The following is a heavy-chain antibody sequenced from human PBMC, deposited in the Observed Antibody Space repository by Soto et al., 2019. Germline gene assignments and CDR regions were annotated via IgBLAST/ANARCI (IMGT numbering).Heavy chain of an antibody. J-gene: IGHJ3*02. CDR3: ARDPDNWNDGDAFDI. V-gene: IGHV3-30-3*01. D-gene: IGHD1-20*01. CDR1: GFTFNSYA. Sequence: QVQLVESGGGVVQPGRSLRLSFAASGFTFNSYAMHWVRQAPGKGLEWVAVISYDGSNKYYADSVKGRFTISRDNSKNTLYLQMNSLRAEDTAVYYCARDPDNWNDGDAFDIWGQGTMVTVSS. CDR2: ISYDGSNK.